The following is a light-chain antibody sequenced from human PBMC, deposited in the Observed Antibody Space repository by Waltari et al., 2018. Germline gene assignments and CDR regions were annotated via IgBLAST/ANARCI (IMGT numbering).Light chain of an antibody. CDR3: QQYNNWPRT. CDR2: GAS. CDR1: QSVSSD. V-gene: IGKV3-15*01. J-gene: IGKJ1*01. Sequence: EIVMTQSPATLYVSPGERATLSCRASQSVSSDLAWDQQKPGQAPRPVIYGASTRATGIPARFSGSGSGTEFTLTISSLQSEDFAVYYCQQYNNWPRTFGQGTKVEIK.